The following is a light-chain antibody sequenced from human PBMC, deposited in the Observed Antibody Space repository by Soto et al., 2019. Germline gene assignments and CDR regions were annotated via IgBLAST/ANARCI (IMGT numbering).Light chain of an antibody. V-gene: IGKV1-5*01. CDR3: QQYNSYGT. CDR2: DAS. J-gene: IGKJ5*01. CDR1: QSISSW. Sequence: DIQMTQSPSTLSASVGDRVTITCRASQSISSWLAWYQQKPGKAPKLLIYDASSLESGVPSRFSGSGSGTEFTLTISSLQPDAFATYYCQQYNSYGTFGQGTRLEIK.